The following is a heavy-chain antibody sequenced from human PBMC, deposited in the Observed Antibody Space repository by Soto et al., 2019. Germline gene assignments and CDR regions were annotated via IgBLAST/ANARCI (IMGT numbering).Heavy chain of an antibody. D-gene: IGHD2-8*02. V-gene: IGHV3-7*03. CDR2: IQQNGGEK. CDR3: ARVVEYGWFDP. CDR1: GFTFSSYW. J-gene: IGHJ5*02. Sequence: GGSLRLSCAASGFTFSSYWMSWVRQAPGKGLECVANIQQNGGEKYYVDSVKGRFTISRDNAKNSLYLQLNSLRAEDTAVYYCARVVEYGWFDPWGQGTLVTVCS.